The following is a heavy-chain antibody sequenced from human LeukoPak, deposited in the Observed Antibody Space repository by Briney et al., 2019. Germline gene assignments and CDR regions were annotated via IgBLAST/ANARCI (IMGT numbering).Heavy chain of an antibody. D-gene: IGHD3-10*01. J-gene: IGHJ4*02. Sequence: ASVKVSCKASGYTFTGYYMHWVRQAPGQGLEWVGWINPNSGGTSYAQKFQGRVTMTRDTSISTAYMELSRLRSDDTAVYYCASLWFGELLYDYWGQGTLVTVSS. CDR1: GYTFTGYY. V-gene: IGHV1-2*02. CDR3: ASLWFGELLYDY. CDR2: INPNSGGT.